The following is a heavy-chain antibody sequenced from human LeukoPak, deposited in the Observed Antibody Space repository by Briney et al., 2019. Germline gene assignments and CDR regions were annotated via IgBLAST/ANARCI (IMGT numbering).Heavy chain of an antibody. Sequence: GGSLRLSCAASGFTFSDYYMSWIRQAPGKGLEWVSYISSSGSTIYYADSVKGRFTISRDNAKNSLYLQMNSLRAENTAVYYCARYGSGSYSYYYYGMDVWGQGTTVTVSS. D-gene: IGHD3-10*01. CDR2: ISSSGSTI. CDR3: ARYGSGSYSYYYYGMDV. CDR1: GFTFSDYY. V-gene: IGHV3-11*01. J-gene: IGHJ6*02.